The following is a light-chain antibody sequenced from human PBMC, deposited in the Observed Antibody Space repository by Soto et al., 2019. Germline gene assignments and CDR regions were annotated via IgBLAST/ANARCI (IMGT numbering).Light chain of an antibody. Sequence: EIVLTQSPGTLSLSPGERATLSCRASQSVTSSHLAWYQQKPGQAPRLLIHGASSRATGIPDRFSGSGSGTDFTLTISRLEPEDFAVYYCQQYGRLLPTFGQGTKVEIK. CDR1: QSVTSSH. CDR2: GAS. V-gene: IGKV3-20*01. J-gene: IGKJ1*01. CDR3: QQYGRLLPT.